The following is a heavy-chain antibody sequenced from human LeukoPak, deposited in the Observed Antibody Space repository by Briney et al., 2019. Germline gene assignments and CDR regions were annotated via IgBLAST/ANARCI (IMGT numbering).Heavy chain of an antibody. Sequence: GGSLRLSCAASGFTVSSNYMSWVRQAPGKGLEWVSVIYSGGSTYYADSVKGRFTISRDNSKNTLYLQMNSLGAEDTAVYYCARGAPRSGSIARFDYWGQGTLVTVSS. CDR2: IYSGGST. CDR3: ARGAPRSGSIARFDY. CDR1: GFTVSSNY. V-gene: IGHV3-66*01. D-gene: IGHD3-3*01. J-gene: IGHJ4*02.